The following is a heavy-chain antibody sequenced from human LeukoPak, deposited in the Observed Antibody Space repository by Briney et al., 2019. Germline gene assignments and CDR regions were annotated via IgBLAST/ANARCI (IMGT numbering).Heavy chain of an antibody. V-gene: IGHV1-18*01. CDR1: GYTFTSYG. Sequence: ASVKVSCKASGYTFTSYGISWVRQAPGQGLEGMGWISAYNGNTNYAQKLQGRVTMTTDTSTRTAYVELRSRRSDDTAVYYCAREGVVSGSGGYWGQGTLVTVSS. J-gene: IGHJ4*02. CDR3: AREGVVSGSGGY. CDR2: ISAYNGNT. D-gene: IGHD1-26*01.